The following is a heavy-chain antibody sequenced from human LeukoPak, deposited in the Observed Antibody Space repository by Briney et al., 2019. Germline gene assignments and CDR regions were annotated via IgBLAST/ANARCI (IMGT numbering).Heavy chain of an antibody. D-gene: IGHD1-7*01. Sequence: ASVKVSCKASGYTFTGYYMHWVRQAPGQGLEWMGWINPNSGGTNYAQKFQGRVTMTRDTSISTAYMELSRLRSDDTAVYYCARGHPDNWTYLFVTYYYYYMDVWGKGTTVTVSS. J-gene: IGHJ6*03. CDR3: ARGHPDNWTYLFVTYYYYYMDV. CDR1: GYTFTGYY. V-gene: IGHV1-2*02. CDR2: INPNSGGT.